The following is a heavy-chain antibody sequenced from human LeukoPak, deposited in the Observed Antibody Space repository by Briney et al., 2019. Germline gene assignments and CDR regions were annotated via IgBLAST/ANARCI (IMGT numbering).Heavy chain of an antibody. CDR3: ARVSWGALWFGELYFDY. CDR1: GYSISSGNY. J-gene: IGHJ4*02. Sequence: SETLSLTCSVSGYSISSGNYWGWIRQPPGKGLEWIGSIYHSGSTYYNPSLKSRVTISVDTSKNQFSLKLSSVTAADTAVYYCARVSWGALWFGELYFDYWGQGTLVTVSS. CDR2: IYHSGST. D-gene: IGHD3-10*01. V-gene: IGHV4-38-2*02.